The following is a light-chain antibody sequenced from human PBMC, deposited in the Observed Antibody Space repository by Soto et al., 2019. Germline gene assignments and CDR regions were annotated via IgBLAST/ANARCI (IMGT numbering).Light chain of an antibody. Sequence: DIHMTQSPSSLSASLGDRVTITCQANQDIRYYLNWYQQKTGPAPKLLIYDASQLETGVPSRFSGSGSGTDFTFTINNLQPEDIGTYYCQHYNGFPITFGQGTRLEIK. CDR2: DAS. J-gene: IGKJ5*01. CDR3: QHYNGFPIT. V-gene: IGKV1-33*01. CDR1: QDIRYY.